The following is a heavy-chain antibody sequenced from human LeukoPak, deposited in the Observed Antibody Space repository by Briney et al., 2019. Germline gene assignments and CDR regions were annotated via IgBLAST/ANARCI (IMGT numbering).Heavy chain of an antibody. CDR2: ISGSDSST. D-gene: IGHD1-20*01. CDR1: AFTFSSYA. Sequence: PGGSLRLSCAASAFTFSSYAVSWVRQAPGKGLEWVSVISGSDSSTYYAESVKGRFTISRDNSKNTLYLQMNSLRAEDTAVYYCAKDRYNWNYYDYWGQGTLVTVSS. CDR3: AKDRYNWNYYDY. J-gene: IGHJ4*02. V-gene: IGHV3-23*01.